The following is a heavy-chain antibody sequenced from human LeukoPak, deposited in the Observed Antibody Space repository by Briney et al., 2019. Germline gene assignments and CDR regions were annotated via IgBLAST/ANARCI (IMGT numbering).Heavy chain of an antibody. V-gene: IGHV1-46*01. CDR1: GYTFTSYY. Sequence: ASGKVSCKASGYTFTSYYMHWVRQAPGQGLEWMGIINPSGGSTSYAQKFQGRVTMTTDTSTSTAYMELRSLRSDDTAVYYCARDLTHRRNYDNSGYQIVPAFWGQGTLVTVSS. CDR3: ARDLTHRRNYDNSGYQIVPAF. D-gene: IGHD3-22*01. CDR2: INPSGGST. J-gene: IGHJ4*02.